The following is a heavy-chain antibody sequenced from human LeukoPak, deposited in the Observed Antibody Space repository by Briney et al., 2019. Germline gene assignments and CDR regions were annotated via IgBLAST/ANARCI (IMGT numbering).Heavy chain of an antibody. Sequence: PSETLSLTCTVSGGSISNYYWSWIRQPPGKGLEWIGYIYYSGSTNYNPSLKSRVTISVDTSKNQFSLKLSSVTAADTAVYYCARIAGLRRYYLDYWGQGTLVTVSS. CDR3: ARIAGLRRYYLDY. CDR2: IYYSGST. V-gene: IGHV4-59*01. D-gene: IGHD4-17*01. J-gene: IGHJ4*02. CDR1: GGSISNYY.